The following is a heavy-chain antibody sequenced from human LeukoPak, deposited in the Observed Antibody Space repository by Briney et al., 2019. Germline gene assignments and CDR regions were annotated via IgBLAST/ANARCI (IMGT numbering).Heavy chain of an antibody. J-gene: IGHJ2*01. Sequence: SETLSLTCTVSGGSISSYDWSWIRQPAGKGLEWIGRTYTSGSTNYNPSLKSRVTMSVDMSKNQFSLRLSSMIAADTAVYYCARVSSSWYQDWYFDLWGRGTLVTVPS. CDR3: ARVSSSWYQDWYFDL. CDR2: TYTSGST. D-gene: IGHD6-13*01. V-gene: IGHV4-4*07. CDR1: GGSISSYD.